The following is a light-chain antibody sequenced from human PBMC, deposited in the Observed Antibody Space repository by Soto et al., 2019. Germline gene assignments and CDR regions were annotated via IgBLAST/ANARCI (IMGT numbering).Light chain of an antibody. V-gene: IGKV1-39*01. CDR3: QQSYDIPT. CDR1: QSVRSW. CDR2: AAS. Sequence: DIQMTQSPSTLSASVGDRVTITCRASQSVRSWLAWYQQKPGRAPKFLIYAASSLQSGVPPRFSGSGSGTDFTLTITSLQPEDFATYYCQQSYDIPTFGQGTKGDIK. J-gene: IGKJ1*01.